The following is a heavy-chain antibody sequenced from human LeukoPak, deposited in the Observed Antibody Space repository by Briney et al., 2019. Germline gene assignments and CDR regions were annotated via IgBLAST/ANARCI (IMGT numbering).Heavy chain of an antibody. D-gene: IGHD1-26*01. CDR2: INHRVST. J-gene: IGHJ4*02. V-gene: IGHV4-34*01. CDR1: GGPFSGYY. CDR3: ARGGSGSYPPPLRY. Sequence: PSETLSLTCAVDGGPFSGYYWSWIRQPPGKGLEWIGEINHRVSTNYNPCLRSGGTISVDTSQNQFSLKLSSVTAADTAVYYCARGGSGSYPPPLRYWGQGTLVTVSS.